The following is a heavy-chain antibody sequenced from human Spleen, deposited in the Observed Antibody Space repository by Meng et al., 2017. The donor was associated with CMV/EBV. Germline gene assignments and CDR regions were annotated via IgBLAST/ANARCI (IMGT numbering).Heavy chain of an antibody. V-gene: IGHV3-33*06. J-gene: IGHJ4*02. CDR1: FNSYG. CDR2: IWYDGSNK. CDR3: AESPLRLCISSTCLSPYDS. D-gene: IGHD2-2*01. Sequence: FNSYGMHWVRQAPGEGLEWVAVIWYDGSNKYYADSVKGRFIISRDNSKSTLYLQMNSLRGEDTAVYYCAESPLRLCISSTCLSPYDSWGQGTLVTVSS.